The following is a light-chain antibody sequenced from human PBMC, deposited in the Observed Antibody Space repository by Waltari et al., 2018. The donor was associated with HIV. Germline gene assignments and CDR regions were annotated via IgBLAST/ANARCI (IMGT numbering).Light chain of an antibody. CDR3: QSYDSSLSGYV. Sequence: QSVLTQTPSASGAPGQSVTISCTGRSSNIGAGSDVHCYQQLPGTAPILLIYGNSNRPAGVPDRFSGSKSGTSASLAITGLQAEDEADYYCQSYDSSLSGYVFGTGTKVTVL. CDR1: SSNIGAGSD. J-gene: IGLJ1*01. V-gene: IGLV1-40*01. CDR2: GNS.